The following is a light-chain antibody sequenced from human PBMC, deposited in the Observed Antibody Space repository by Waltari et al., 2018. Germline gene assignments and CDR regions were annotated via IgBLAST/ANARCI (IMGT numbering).Light chain of an antibody. CDR1: QSFSASY. J-gene: IGKJ3*01. Sequence: DIVLTQSPATLSLSPGASATLSCRASQSFSASYLAWYQQKPGQAPRLLIYGASSRATGIPDRFSGSGSGTDFTLTISSLEPEDFAVYYCQHYGTSPPFTFGPGTKVDIK. V-gene: IGKV3-20*01. CDR3: QHYGTSPPFT. CDR2: GAS.